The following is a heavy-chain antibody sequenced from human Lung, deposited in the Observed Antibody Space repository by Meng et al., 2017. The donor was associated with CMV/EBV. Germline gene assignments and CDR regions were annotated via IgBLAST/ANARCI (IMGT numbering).Heavy chain of an antibody. J-gene: IGHJ4*01. D-gene: IGHD6-19*01. CDR3: STIGLGGRYSLDH. Sequence: GESLKISCAAPGFTFSNARMSWVRQAPGQGLEWNGRIESTSGSGTADYGTTGQGRVTITRDDSKNALYLQIHSLITEDTAVYYCSTIGLGGRYSLDHWGLGTXVTVSS. CDR2: IESTSGSGTA. V-gene: IGHV3-15*04. CDR1: GFTFSNAR.